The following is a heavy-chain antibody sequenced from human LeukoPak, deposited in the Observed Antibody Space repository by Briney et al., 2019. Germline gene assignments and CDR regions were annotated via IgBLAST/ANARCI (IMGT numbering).Heavy chain of an antibody. J-gene: IGHJ4*02. CDR1: GGSFSSSY. CDR3: AREYSTGLFDF. D-gene: IGHD2-8*02. Sequence: KPSETLSLTCTVSGGSFSSSYWSWIRQPAGKGLEWIGRIYNNGDTNYNPSLNSRVTVSLDTSKNQFSLKLSSLTAADTAVYYCAREYSTGLFDFWGQGTLVTVSS. CDR2: IYNNGDT. V-gene: IGHV4-4*07.